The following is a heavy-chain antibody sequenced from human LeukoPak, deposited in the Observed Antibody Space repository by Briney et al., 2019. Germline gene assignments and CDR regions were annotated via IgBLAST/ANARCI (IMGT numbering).Heavy chain of an antibody. J-gene: IGHJ4*02. CDR3: ARATFDYYGSGSYSGSGY. CDR2: INPSGGST. D-gene: IGHD3-10*01. Sequence: GASVKVSCKASGYTFTGYYMHWVRQAPGQGLEWMGIINPSGGSTSYAQKFQGRVTMTRDTSTSTVYMELSSLRSEDTAVYYCARATFDYYGSGSYSGSGYWGQGTLVTVSS. CDR1: GYTFTGYY. V-gene: IGHV1-46*01.